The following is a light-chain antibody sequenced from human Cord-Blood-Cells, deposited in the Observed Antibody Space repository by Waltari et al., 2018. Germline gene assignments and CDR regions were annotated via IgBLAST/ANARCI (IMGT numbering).Light chain of an antibody. CDR1: KLGEKY. J-gene: IGLJ2*01. CDR2: QDS. CDR3: QAWDSSTVV. Sequence: SYELTQPPSVSVSPGPTASITCPGDKLGEKYPCWSQQKPGQSPVLVIYQDSKRPSGVPERFSGSNSGNTATLTISGTQAMDEADYYCQAWDSSTVVFGGGTKLTVL. V-gene: IGLV3-1*01.